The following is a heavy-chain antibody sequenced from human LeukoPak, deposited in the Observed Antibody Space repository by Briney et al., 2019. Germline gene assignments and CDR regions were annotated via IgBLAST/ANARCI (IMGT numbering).Heavy chain of an antibody. Sequence: SETLSLTCTVSGGSISSYYWNWIRQPPGKGLEWIGYIYYSGSTSYNPSLKSRVTISVDTSKNQFSLKLSSVTAADTAVYYCAAFRQWLVILDYWGQGTLVTVSS. J-gene: IGHJ4*02. CDR3: AAFRQWLVILDY. CDR2: IYYSGST. CDR1: GGSISSYY. V-gene: IGHV4-59*01. D-gene: IGHD6-19*01.